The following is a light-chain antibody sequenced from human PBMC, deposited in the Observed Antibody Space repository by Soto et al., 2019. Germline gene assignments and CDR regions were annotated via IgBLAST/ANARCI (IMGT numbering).Light chain of an antibody. J-gene: IGKJ1*01. CDR2: DAS. V-gene: IGKV1-39*01. CDR3: HQSAGSLTWT. Sequence: DIQMTQSPSSLSASVGDRVTITCRASQPLRYSLNWYQQKPGKAPKVLIYDASTLQSGVPPRFSGSGSRTDFALTISSLQPEDFATYYCHQSAGSLTWTFGQGTRVEAK. CDR1: QPLRYS.